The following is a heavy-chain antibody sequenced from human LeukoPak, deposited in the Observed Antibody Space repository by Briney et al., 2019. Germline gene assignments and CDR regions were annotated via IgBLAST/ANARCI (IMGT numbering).Heavy chain of an antibody. Sequence: AGGSLRLSCAASGFTFSSCSMNWVRQAPGKGLEWVSSISSSSSYIYYADSVKGRFIISRDNAKNSLYLQMNSLRAEDTAVYYCARDLSSSWGAYYYYYYMDVWGKGTTVTVSS. CDR3: ARDLSSSWGAYYYYYYMDV. CDR2: ISSSSSYI. CDR1: GFTFSSCS. V-gene: IGHV3-21*01. J-gene: IGHJ6*03. D-gene: IGHD6-13*01.